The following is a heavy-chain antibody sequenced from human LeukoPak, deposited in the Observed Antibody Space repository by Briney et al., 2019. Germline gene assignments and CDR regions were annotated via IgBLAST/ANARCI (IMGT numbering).Heavy chain of an antibody. D-gene: IGHD2-2*01. J-gene: IGHJ3*02. V-gene: IGHV4-4*07. Sequence: SETLSLTCNVSGGSISNYYWSWIRQPAGKGPELIGRIYTSGSTNYNPSLKSRVTMSVDTSKNQFSLKLSSVTAADTAVYYCARSRCSSISCASRGAFDIWGQGTMVTVSS. CDR3: ARSRCSSISCASRGAFDI. CDR1: GGSISNYY. CDR2: IYTSGST.